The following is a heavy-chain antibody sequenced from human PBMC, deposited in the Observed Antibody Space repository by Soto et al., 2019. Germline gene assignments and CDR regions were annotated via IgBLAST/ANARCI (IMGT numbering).Heavy chain of an antibody. D-gene: IGHD2-15*01. V-gene: IGHV2-5*02. J-gene: IGHJ4*02. Sequence: QITLKESGPTLVKPTQTLTLTCTFSGFSLSTSGVGVGWIRQPPGKALEWLALIYWDDDKRYSPSLKSRLTITKDTSKNPVVLTMTNMDPVDTATYYCAHRSILSVVEDYFDYWGQGTLVTVSS. CDR2: IYWDDDK. CDR1: GFSLSTSGVG. CDR3: AHRSILSVVEDYFDY.